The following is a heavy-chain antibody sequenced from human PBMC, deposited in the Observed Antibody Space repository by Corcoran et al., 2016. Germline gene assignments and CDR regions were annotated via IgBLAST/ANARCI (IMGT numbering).Heavy chain of an antibody. CDR3: AREGGPGAAGRWFDP. Sequence: QVQLQESGPGLVKPSETLSLTCTVSGGSISSYYWSWIRQPPGKGLEWIGYIYYSGSTNYNPSLKSRVTISVDTSKNQFSLKLSSVTAADTAVYYCAREGGPGAAGRWFDPWGQGTLVTVSS. V-gene: IGHV4-59*01. J-gene: IGHJ5*02. D-gene: IGHD1-26*01. CDR2: IYYSGST. CDR1: GGSISSYY.